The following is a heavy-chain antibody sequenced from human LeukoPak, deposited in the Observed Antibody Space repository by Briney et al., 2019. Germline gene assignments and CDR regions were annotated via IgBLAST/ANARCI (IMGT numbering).Heavy chain of an antibody. Sequence: GGSLRLSCAASGFTFSNSAMSWVRQAPGKGLEWVSTLSGSGITTYYADSVKGRFTISRDNSKNTLYLQKNSLRAEDTAVYYCAKVIYSSGWSYFDYWGHGTLVTVSS. V-gene: IGHV3-23*01. J-gene: IGHJ4*01. CDR1: GFTFSNSA. D-gene: IGHD6-19*01. CDR3: AKVIYSSGWSYFDY. CDR2: LSGSGITT.